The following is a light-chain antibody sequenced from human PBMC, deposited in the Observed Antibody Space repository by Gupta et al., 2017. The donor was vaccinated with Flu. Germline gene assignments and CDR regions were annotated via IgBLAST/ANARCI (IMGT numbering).Light chain of an antibody. CDR2: RSN. CDR1: NSNIGINY. Sequence: PPSASGTPGQRVTISCSGGNSNIGINYVYWYQQLPGAAPKLLIYRSNQRPSGVPDRFSGSKSDTSASLAISGLRSEDEADYYCAAWDDSLSGVVFGGGTKLTVL. CDR3: AAWDDSLSGVV. V-gene: IGLV1-47*01. J-gene: IGLJ2*01.